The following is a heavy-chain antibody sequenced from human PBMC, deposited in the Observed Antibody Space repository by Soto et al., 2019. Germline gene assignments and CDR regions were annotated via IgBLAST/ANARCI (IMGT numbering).Heavy chain of an antibody. D-gene: IGHD3-3*01. CDR1: GFVFSNFR. CDR3: VRDLGFWNTL. J-gene: IGHJ4*02. V-gene: IGHV3-7*01. Sequence: DVQLVESGGGLVQPGGPLKPSCAPLGFVFSNFRRGWPRQTSGRGLEWGAIIDKNGSGKSYVDSVRGRFTISRDNAESSLSLQMTSLTAEDTALYYCVRDLGFWNTLWGQGTLVTVSS. CDR2: IDKNGSGK.